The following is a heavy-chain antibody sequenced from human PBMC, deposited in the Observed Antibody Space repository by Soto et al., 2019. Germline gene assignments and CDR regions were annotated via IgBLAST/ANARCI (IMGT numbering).Heavy chain of an antibody. V-gene: IGHV3-23*01. CDR2: ISGSGGST. CDR3: ANDVSTMVREYYYYGMDV. D-gene: IGHD3-10*01. CDR1: GFTFSSYA. J-gene: IGHJ6*02. Sequence: GGSLRLSCAASGFTFSSYAMSWVRQAPGKGLEWVSAISGSGGSTYYADSVKGRFTISRDNSKNTLYLQMNSLRAEDTAVYYCANDVSTMVREYYYYGMDVWGQGTKVTGSS.